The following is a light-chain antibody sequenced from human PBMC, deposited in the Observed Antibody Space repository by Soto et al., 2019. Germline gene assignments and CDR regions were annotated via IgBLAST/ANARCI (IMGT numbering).Light chain of an antibody. CDR2: EAS. CDR3: CSFAGGATFV. V-gene: IGLV2-23*02. CDR1: SNDIGGYNL. Sequence: QSVLTQPASVSGSPGQSITISCTGTSNDIGGYNLVSWYQQHPGKAPKLIIYEASERPSGVSDRFSGSRSGNTASLTISTLQTEDEANYFCCSFAGGATFVFGGGTKLTVL. J-gene: IGLJ2*01.